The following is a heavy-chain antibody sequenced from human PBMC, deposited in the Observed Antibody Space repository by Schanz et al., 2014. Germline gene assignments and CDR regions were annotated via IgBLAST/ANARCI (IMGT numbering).Heavy chain of an antibody. CDR1: GFTFSSYS. V-gene: IGHV3-64*04. J-gene: IGHJ4*02. CDR3: AKVRTMAAAGNPDF. D-gene: IGHD6-13*01. CDR2: ISSNGGST. Sequence: VQLVESGGGLVQPGGSLRLSCSASGFTFSSYSMYWVRQAPGKGLEYVSVISSNGGSTDFADSVKGRFTISRDNAKNSLYLQMNSLRAEDTAIYYCAKVRTMAAAGNPDFWGQGTLVTVSS.